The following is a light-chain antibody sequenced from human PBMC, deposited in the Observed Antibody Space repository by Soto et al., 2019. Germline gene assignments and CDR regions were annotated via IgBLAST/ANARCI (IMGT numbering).Light chain of an antibody. J-gene: IGKJ4*01. CDR2: DAS. CDR1: QTISSY. Sequence: ENVFTQSPATLSLSPREKNTPSCRASQTISSYLAWYQQKPGQAPRLLIYDASNRATGIPARFSGSGSGTDFTLTISSLEPEDFAIYYCQQRSNWLTFGGGTKVDIK. CDR3: QQRSNWLT. V-gene: IGKV3-11*01.